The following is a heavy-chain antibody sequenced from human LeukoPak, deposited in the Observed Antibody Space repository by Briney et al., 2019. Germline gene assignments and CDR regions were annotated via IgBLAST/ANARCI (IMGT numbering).Heavy chain of an antibody. J-gene: IGHJ4*02. CDR3: ARAEDLGVLDY. CDR2: IYYSGST. V-gene: IGHV4-59*01. CDR1: GGSISSYY. D-gene: IGHD3-16*01. Sequence: SETLSLTCTVSGGSISSYYWSWIRQPPGKGLEWIGYIYYSGSTNYNPSLKSRVTISVDTPKNQFSLKLSSVTAADTAVYYCARAEDLGVLDYWGQGTLVTVSS.